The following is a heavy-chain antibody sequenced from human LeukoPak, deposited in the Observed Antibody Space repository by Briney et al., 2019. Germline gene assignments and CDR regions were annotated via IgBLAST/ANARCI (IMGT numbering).Heavy chain of an antibody. CDR1: GFIFEDYA. Sequence: GRSLRLSCAASGFIFEDYAMHWVRQAPGKGLEWVSGISWNSGSIGYADSVKGRFTISRDNAKNSLYLQMNSLRAEDTALYYCAKTRYSGSGSYYLPLDYWAREPWSPSPQ. CDR2: ISWNSGSI. D-gene: IGHD3-10*01. J-gene: IGHJ4*02. V-gene: IGHV3-9*01. CDR3: AKTRYSGSGSYYLPLDY.